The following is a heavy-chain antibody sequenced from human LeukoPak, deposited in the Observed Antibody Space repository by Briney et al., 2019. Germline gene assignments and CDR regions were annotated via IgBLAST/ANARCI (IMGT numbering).Heavy chain of an antibody. V-gene: IGHV5-51*01. Sequence: GESLKISCKGSGYSFTTYWIAWVRQMPGKGLEWMGIIYPGDSDTTYSPSFQCQVTISADRSSSTAYLQWSSLKASNTAMYYCARLRGGDGYNTYYFDYWGQGTLVTVSS. D-gene: IGHD5-24*01. CDR3: ARLRGGDGYNTYYFDY. J-gene: IGHJ4*02. CDR1: GYSFTTYW. CDR2: IYPGDSDT.